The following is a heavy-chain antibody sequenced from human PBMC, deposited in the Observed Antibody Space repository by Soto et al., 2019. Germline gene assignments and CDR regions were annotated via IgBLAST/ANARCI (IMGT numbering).Heavy chain of an antibody. V-gene: IGHV1-46*01. CDR2: INPTGGST. D-gene: IGHD1-1*01. CDR3: ERNDKCGFDY. Sequence: ASGKVSCKASGYTFTNYYMHWVRQAPGQGLEWMGMINPTGGSTSYAQKFQGRVTMTRDTSTSTVYMELISLRSEDTAVYYCERNDKCGFDYWRDGTLVPVSP. CDR1: GYTFTNYY. J-gene: IGHJ4*01.